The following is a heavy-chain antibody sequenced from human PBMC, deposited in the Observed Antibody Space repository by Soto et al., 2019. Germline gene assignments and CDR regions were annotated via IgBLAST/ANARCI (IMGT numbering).Heavy chain of an antibody. CDR1: GFIFSDYS. CDR3: ASLVGRSNFDS. D-gene: IGHD3-10*01. V-gene: IGHV3-21*06. Sequence: EVSLVESGGGLVKPGGSLRLSCVASGFIFSDYSMNWVRQAPGKGLEWVAAISSSGGHTFYADSVKGRFTISRDNPKSSVFLQMSRLGGEDTAVYLFASLVGRSNFDSWGQGTLVTVSS. J-gene: IGHJ4*02. CDR2: ISSSGGHT.